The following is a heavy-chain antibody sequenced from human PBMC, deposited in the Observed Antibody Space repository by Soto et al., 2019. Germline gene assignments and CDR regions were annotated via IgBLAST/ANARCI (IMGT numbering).Heavy chain of an antibody. CDR2: ISSSSSYI. V-gene: IGHV3-21*01. J-gene: IGHJ6*02. CDR1: GFTFSSYS. Sequence: EVQLVESGGGLVKPGGSLRLSCAASGFTFSSYSMNWVRQAPGKGLEWVSSISSSSSYIYYADSVKGRFTISRDNAKNSLYLQMNSLRAEDTAVYYCAREGLQHGSGPYYYYGMDVWGQGTTVTVSS. D-gene: IGHD3-10*01. CDR3: AREGLQHGSGPYYYYGMDV.